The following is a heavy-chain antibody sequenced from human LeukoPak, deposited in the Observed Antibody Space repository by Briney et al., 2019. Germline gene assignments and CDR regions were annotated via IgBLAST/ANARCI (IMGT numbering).Heavy chain of an antibody. CDR3: ARVRLPPYYYYYYYMDV. CDR2: FNHSGST. CDR1: GGSIVNQY. V-gene: IGHV4-34*01. D-gene: IGHD5-18*01. Sequence: SDTLSLTCTVSGGSIVNQYFSWIRQPPGKGLEWIGEFNHSGSTNYNPSLKSRVTISVDTSKNQFSLKLTSVTAADTAVYYCARVRLPPYYYYYYYMDVWGKGTTVTVSS. J-gene: IGHJ6*03.